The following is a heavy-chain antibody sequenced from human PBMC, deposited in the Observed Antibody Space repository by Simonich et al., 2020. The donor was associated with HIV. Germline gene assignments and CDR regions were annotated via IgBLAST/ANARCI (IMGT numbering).Heavy chain of an antibody. CDR1: GFTFSSYS. V-gene: IGHV3-21*01. J-gene: IGHJ4*02. Sequence: EVQLVESGGGLVKPGGSLRLSCAASGFTFSSYSMNWVRQAQEKGLEWVSSISSSSSYIYYADSVKGRFTISRDNAKNSLYLQMNSLRAEDTAVYYCARDGRKGSSTSCSDYWGQGTLVTVSS. CDR2: ISSSSSYI. D-gene: IGHD2-2*01. CDR3: ARDGRKGSSTSCSDY.